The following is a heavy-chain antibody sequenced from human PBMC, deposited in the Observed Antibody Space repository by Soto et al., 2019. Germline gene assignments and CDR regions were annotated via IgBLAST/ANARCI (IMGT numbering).Heavy chain of an antibody. V-gene: IGHV1-18*01. CDR2: ISAYNGNT. CDR1: GYTPTNYD. D-gene: IGHD1-26*01. J-gene: IGHJ4*02. Sequence: QVHLVQSGAEVKTPGASVKVSCQTSGYTPTNYDIGWVRQAPGQGLEWMGWISAYNGNTNYAQKLQGRLTMTTDTPTRTAYMELRSLRSDDTAVYYCARALYRSGTYYAFDNWGQRTLVTVSS. CDR3: ARALYRSGTYYAFDN.